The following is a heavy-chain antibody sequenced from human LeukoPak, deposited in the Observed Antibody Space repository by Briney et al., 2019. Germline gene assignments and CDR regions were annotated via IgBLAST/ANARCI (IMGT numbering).Heavy chain of an antibody. CDR1: GFTFSSYC. D-gene: IGHD3-10*01. Sequence: IPGGSLRLSCAASGFTFSSYCMNWVRQAPGKGLEWVSSISSTNSYIYYADSVKGRFTISRDNAKTSLYLQMNSLRAEDTAVYYCARGHYYGSVTYDYYFDYWGQGTLVTVSS. CDR3: ARGHYYGSVTYDYYFDY. J-gene: IGHJ4*02. CDR2: ISSTNSYI. V-gene: IGHV3-21*01.